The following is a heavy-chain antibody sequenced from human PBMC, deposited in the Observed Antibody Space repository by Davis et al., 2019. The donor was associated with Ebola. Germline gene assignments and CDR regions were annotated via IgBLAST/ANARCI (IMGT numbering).Heavy chain of an antibody. CDR3: ARDRCSSISCYYDY. D-gene: IGHD2-2*01. CDR1: GFTFSNNY. J-gene: IGHJ4*02. Sequence: HTGGSLRLSCTASGFTFSNNYMHWVRQAPGKGLVWLSRVSADGSSTTYADSVKGRFTISRDNSKNTLYLQMNSLRAEDTAVYYCARDRCSSISCYYDYWGQGTLVTVSS. V-gene: IGHV3-74*01. CDR2: VSADGSST.